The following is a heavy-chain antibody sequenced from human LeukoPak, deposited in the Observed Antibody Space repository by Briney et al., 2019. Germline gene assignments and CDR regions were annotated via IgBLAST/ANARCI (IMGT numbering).Heavy chain of an antibody. CDR3: ARDSLHLGYCSSTSCRPFDY. CDR1: GFTFSSYS. D-gene: IGHD2-2*01. Sequence: GGSLRLSCAASGFTFSSYSMNWVRQAPGKGLEWVSSISSSSSYIYYADSVKGRFTISRDNAKNSLYLQMNSLRAEDTAVYYCARDSLHLGYCSSTSCRPFDYWGQGTLVTVSS. CDR2: ISSSSSYI. V-gene: IGHV3-21*01. J-gene: IGHJ4*02.